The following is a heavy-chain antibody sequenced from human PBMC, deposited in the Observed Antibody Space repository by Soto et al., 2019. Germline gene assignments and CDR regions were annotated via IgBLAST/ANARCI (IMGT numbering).Heavy chain of an antibody. J-gene: IGHJ6*02. Sequence: SETLSLTCPVSGGSISSYYWSWIRQPPGKGLEWIGYIYYSGSTNYNPSLKSRVTISVDTSKNQFSLKLSSVTAADTAVYYCAKDTLDSSALINGMDVWGQGTTVTVSS. CDR2: IYYSGST. V-gene: IGHV4-59*01. CDR3: AKDTLDSSALINGMDV. D-gene: IGHD3-22*01. CDR1: GGSISSYY.